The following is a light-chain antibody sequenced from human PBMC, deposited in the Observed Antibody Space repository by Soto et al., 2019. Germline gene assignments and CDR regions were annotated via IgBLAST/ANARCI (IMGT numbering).Light chain of an antibody. V-gene: IGKV1-5*03. Sequence: DIQMTQSPSTLSASVGDGVTITCRASQSISTWLAWYQQKPGTAPKLLIYRASTLESGVPSRFSGSGSGTEFTLTINSLQPDDFATYYCQQYTTYSGTFGPGTKVDIK. CDR1: QSISTW. CDR2: RAS. CDR3: QQYTTYSGT. J-gene: IGKJ3*01.